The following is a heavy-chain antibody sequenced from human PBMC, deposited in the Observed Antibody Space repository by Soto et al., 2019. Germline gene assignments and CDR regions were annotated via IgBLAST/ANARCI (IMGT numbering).Heavy chain of an antibody. Sequence: GASVKVSCKASGFTFTSSAVQWGRQAPGQSLEWIGWIVVGSGNTNYAQKFQERVTITRDMSTSTAYMELSSLRSEDTAVYYCAAKYYYDGIYYFDYWGQGTLVTVSS. CDR2: IVVGSGNT. D-gene: IGHD3-22*01. J-gene: IGHJ4*02. V-gene: IGHV1-58*01. CDR1: GFTFTSSA. CDR3: AAKYYYDGIYYFDY.